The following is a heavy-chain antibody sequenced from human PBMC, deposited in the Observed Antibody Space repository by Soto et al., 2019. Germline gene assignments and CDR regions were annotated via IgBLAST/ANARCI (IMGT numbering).Heavy chain of an antibody. V-gene: IGHV1-18*01. J-gene: IGHJ6*02. Sequence: QVQLVQSGAEVRKPGASVKVSCKASGYTFTTYGISWGRQAPGQGLEWMGWISGYDGHTKYAQKFQGRIIMTTDTSTSTVYLDLRSLRSDDTAVYYCAREGEMPYYYYGLDVWGQGTTVTVSS. D-gene: IGHD3-16*01. CDR1: GYTFTTYG. CDR2: ISGYDGHT. CDR3: AREGEMPYYYYGLDV.